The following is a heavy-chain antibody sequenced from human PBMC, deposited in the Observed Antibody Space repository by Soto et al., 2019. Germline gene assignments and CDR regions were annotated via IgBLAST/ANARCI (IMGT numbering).Heavy chain of an antibody. V-gene: IGHV4-34*01. CDR1: GGSFSSYH. D-gene: IGHD5-18*01. CDR2: INHLTTT. Sequence: TSETLSLTCAVYGGSFSSYHWSWIRHTPGKGLEWIGEINHLTTTNYNPSLKSRVIISLDTPKNQFSLKLSSVTAADTAVYYCARGYDTALAPIFWGQGILVTVSS. J-gene: IGHJ4*02. CDR3: ARGYDTALAPIF.